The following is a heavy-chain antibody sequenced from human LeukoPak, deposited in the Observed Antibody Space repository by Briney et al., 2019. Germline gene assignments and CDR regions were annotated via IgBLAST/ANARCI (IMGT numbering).Heavy chain of an antibody. V-gene: IGHV3-74*01. D-gene: IGHD6-19*01. Sequence: GGSLLSCAASGFTFSSHLMHWVRQAPGKGLVWVSRISSDGTYTNYADSVRGRFTISRDNAKNTLYLQMNSLRAEDTAVYYCARAGWQWLVTGGDYWGQGTLVTVSS. CDR3: ARAGWQWLVTGGDY. CDR1: GFTFSSHL. J-gene: IGHJ4*02. CDR2: ISSDGTYT.